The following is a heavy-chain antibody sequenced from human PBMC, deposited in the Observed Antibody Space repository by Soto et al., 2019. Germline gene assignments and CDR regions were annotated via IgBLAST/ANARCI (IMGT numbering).Heavy chain of an antibody. Sequence: QLQLVESGGGVVQPGRSLRLSCEASGFTFSNYIMHWVRQAPGKGLEWVAFISYDGSNKDYADSVKGRFTISRDNSKNTRYLQLRSLRPEDTAVYYCAGGDTYDAMGVWGQGTTVTVSS. J-gene: IGHJ6*02. CDR2: ISYDGSNK. CDR1: GFTFSNYI. D-gene: IGHD5-18*01. V-gene: IGHV3-30-3*01. CDR3: AGGDTYDAMGV.